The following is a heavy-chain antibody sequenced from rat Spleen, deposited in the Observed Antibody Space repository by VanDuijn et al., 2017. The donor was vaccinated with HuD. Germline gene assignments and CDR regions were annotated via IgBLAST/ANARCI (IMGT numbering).Heavy chain of an antibody. J-gene: IGHJ3*01. CDR3: ARRTYTTEGWFAY. CDR2: ISPSGGST. D-gene: IGHD1-6*01. V-gene: IGHV5-25*01. Sequence: EVQLVESGGGLVQPGRSLKLSCAASGFTFSNYDMVWVRQAPTKGLEWVASISPSGGSTYYRDSVKGRFTVSRDNAKSTLYLQMDSLRSEDTATYYCARRTYTTEGWFAYWGQGTLVTVSS. CDR1: GFTFSNYD.